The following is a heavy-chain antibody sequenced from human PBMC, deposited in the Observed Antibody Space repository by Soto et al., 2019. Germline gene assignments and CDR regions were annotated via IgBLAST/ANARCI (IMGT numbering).Heavy chain of an antibody. CDR2: IYYSGST. V-gene: IGHV4-31*03. J-gene: IGHJ4*02. CDR1: GGSISSGGYY. CDR3: ARDSGANAFDY. Sequence: QVQLQESGPGLVKPSQTLSLTCTVSGGSISSGGYYWSWIRQHPGKGLEWIGYIYYSGSTYYNPSLQSRVTISVDASKNQFSLKLSSVTAADTAVYSCARDSGANAFDYWGQGTLVTVSS. D-gene: IGHD3-10*01.